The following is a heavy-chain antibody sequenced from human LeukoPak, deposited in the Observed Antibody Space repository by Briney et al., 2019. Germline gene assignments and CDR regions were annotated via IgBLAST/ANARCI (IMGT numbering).Heavy chain of an antibody. D-gene: IGHD3-9*01. CDR2: IWYDGTNK. CDR3: ARGPHPIILTGPADF. CDR1: GFTFSNYG. J-gene: IGHJ4*02. V-gene: IGHV3-33*01. Sequence: PGRSLRLSCAASGFTFSNYGMHWVRQAPGKGLEWVAVIWYDGTNKYYADSVKGRFTISRDNSKNTLYLQMNSLRAEDTAVYYCARGPHPIILTGPADFWGQGTLVTASS.